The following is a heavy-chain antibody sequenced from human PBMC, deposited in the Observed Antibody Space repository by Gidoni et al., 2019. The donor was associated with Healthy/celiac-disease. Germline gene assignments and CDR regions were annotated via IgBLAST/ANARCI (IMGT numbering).Heavy chain of an antibody. Sequence: QVQLQESGPGLVKPSETLSLTCTVSGGSISSYYCSWIRQPAGKGLEWIGRIYTSGSTNYNPSLKSRVTMSVDTSKNQFSLKLSSVTAADTAVYYCARAPYYYDSSGYQSHDAFDIWGQGTMVTVSS. V-gene: IGHV4-4*07. CDR3: ARAPYYYDSSGYQSHDAFDI. J-gene: IGHJ3*02. CDR2: IYTSGST. D-gene: IGHD3-22*01. CDR1: GGSISSYY.